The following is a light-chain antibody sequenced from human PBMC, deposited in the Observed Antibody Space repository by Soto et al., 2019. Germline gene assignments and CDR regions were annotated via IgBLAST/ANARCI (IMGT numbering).Light chain of an antibody. CDR3: SSYAGSSNV. J-gene: IGLJ1*01. Sequence: LTQPPSASGSPGQSVAISCTGTSSDVGGYNYVSWYQQHTGKAPKLMIYEVNKRPSGVPDRFSGSKSGNTASLTVSGLQAEDEADYYCSSYAGSSNVFGTGTKVTVL. CDR2: EVN. V-gene: IGLV2-8*01. CDR1: SSDVGGYNY.